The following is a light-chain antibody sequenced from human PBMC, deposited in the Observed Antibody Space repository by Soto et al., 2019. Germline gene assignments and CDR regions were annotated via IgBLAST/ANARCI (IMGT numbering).Light chain of an antibody. V-gene: IGLV2-14*01. CDR2: DVS. CDR3: SSYTSSSTRGGYV. Sequence: QSALTQPASVSGSPGQSITISCTGTSSDVGGYNYVSWYQQHPGKAPKLMIYDVSNRPSGVSNRFSGSKSGNTASLTSSGLQAEDEADYYCSSYTSSSTRGGYVFGTGTKLTVL. J-gene: IGLJ1*01. CDR1: SSDVGGYNY.